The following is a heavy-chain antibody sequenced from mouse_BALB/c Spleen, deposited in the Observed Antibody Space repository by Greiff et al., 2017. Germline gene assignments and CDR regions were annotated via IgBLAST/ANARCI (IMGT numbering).Heavy chain of an antibody. CDR1: GFTFSDYY. Sequence: EVKLMESGGGLVKPGGSLKLSCAASGFTFSDYYMYWVRQTPEKRLEWVATISDGGSYTYYPDSVKGRFTISRDNAKNNLYLQMSSLKSEDTAMYYCARDRDYYGSSYYAMDYWGQGTSVTVSS. CDR2: ISDGGSYT. D-gene: IGHD1-1*01. J-gene: IGHJ4*01. V-gene: IGHV5-4*02. CDR3: ARDRDYYGSSYYAMDY.